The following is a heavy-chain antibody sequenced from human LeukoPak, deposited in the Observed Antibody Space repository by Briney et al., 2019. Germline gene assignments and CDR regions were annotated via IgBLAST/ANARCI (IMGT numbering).Heavy chain of an antibody. CDR2: IGRTT. Sequence: GGSLRLSCAACGFTFCSFSMSWVRQAPGKGLEYVSGIGRTTYYAESVKGRFTISRDNSKNTLFLQMNSLRAEDTAVYYFAKRGLYGTVPFYGMDVWGQGTTVTVSS. CDR1: GFTFCSFS. D-gene: IGHD2-8*02. V-gene: IGHV3-23*01. J-gene: IGHJ6*02. CDR3: AKRGLYGTVPFYGMDV.